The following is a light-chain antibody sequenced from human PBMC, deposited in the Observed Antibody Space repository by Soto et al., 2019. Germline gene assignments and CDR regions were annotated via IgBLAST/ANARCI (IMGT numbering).Light chain of an antibody. CDR3: QQRSNWPRT. CDR2: DAS. J-gene: IGKJ1*01. CDR1: QSVSSY. V-gene: IGKV3-11*01. Sequence: EIVLTQSPDTLSLSPGETATLSCGASQSVSSYLAWYQQKPGQAPRLLIYDASNRATGIPARFSGSGSGTDFTLTISSLEPEDFAVYYCQQRSNWPRTFGQGTKVDI.